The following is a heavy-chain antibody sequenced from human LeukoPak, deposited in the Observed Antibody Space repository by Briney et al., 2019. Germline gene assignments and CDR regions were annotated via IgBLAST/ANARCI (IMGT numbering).Heavy chain of an antibody. V-gene: IGHV4-59*11. Sequence: SETLSLTCTVSGGSISSHYWSWIRQPPGKGLEWIGYIYYSGSTNYNPSLKSRVTISVDTSKNQFSLKLSSVTAADTAAYYCARPLRTTGWFDPWGQGTLVTVSS. CDR2: IYYSGST. CDR3: ARPLRTTGWFDP. D-gene: IGHD4-11*01. J-gene: IGHJ5*02. CDR1: GGSISSHY.